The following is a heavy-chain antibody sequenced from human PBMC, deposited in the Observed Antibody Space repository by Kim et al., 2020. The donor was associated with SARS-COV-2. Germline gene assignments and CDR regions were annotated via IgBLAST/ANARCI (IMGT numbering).Heavy chain of an antibody. CDR3: ARHIGESTVPYWYFDL. Sequence: SETLSLTCTVSGASISSSSYYWGWIRQPPGKGLEGIGGIYYSGSTYYNPSLKSRVTISVDTSKNQFPLKLSSVTAADTAVYYCARHIGESTVPYWYFDLWGRGTLVTVSS. D-gene: IGHD3-10*01. V-gene: IGHV4-39*01. J-gene: IGHJ2*01. CDR1: GASISSSSYY. CDR2: IYYSGST.